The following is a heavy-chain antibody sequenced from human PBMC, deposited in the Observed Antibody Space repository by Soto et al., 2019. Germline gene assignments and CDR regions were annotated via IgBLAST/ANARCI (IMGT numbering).Heavy chain of an antibody. J-gene: IGHJ5*01. D-gene: IGHD2-15*01. V-gene: IGHV3-23*01. CDR3: AEGYCGGGRCYDLDNWFDS. CDR1: GFTFSTYA. Sequence: EVQLLESGGGLVQPGGSLRLSCAASGFTFSTYAMTWVRQAPGKGPEWVSRIGDSEGETTHYADSVKGGFTISGDNAKTTLYLKRKSLRVADTAIYYYAEGYCGGGRCYDLDNWFDSWGQGTRVTVSS. CDR2: IGDSEGETT.